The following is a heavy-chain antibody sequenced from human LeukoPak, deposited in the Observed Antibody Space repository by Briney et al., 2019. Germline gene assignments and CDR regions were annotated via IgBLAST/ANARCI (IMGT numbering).Heavy chain of an antibody. CDR3: ARVDYDFWTGSHYYFDY. J-gene: IGHJ4*02. D-gene: IGHD3-3*01. V-gene: IGHV1-2*02. CDR2: INPNSGGS. Sequence: ASVKVSCKASGYAFTGYNMHWVRQAPGQGLEWMGWINPNSGGSNYAQKFQGRITMTRDTSISTAYMELNWLTSDDTAVYYCARVDYDFWTGSHYYFDYWGQGTLVTVSS. CDR1: GYAFTGYN.